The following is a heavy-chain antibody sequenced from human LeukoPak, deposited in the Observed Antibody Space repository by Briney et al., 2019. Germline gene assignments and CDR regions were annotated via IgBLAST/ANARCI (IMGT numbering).Heavy chain of an antibody. V-gene: IGHV3-53*01. CDR2: TNSGGNT. CDR3: ARYSGGYSIDY. CDR1: GLTVSGNS. Sequence: GGSLRLSCVASGLTVSGNSMSWVRQAPGKGLEWVSTTNSGGNTYYGDSVRGRFTVSRDNSKNTLYLQMNSLRAEDTAVYYCARYSGGYSIDYWGQGTLVTVSS. D-gene: IGHD1-26*01. J-gene: IGHJ4*02.